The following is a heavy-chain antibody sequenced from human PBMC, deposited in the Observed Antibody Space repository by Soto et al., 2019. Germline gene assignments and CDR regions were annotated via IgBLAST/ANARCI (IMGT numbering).Heavy chain of an antibody. Sequence: PSETLSLTCTVSGGSIYGGGYDWGWIRQPPGRVLEWIGNIDYNGVTYSSPSLKSRVTISRDTSKNQFSLKVTSVTAADTALYDFGKMLVGAAGRTGSDSWGPGTRVTVSS. CDR2: IDYNGVT. CDR3: GKMLVGAAGRTGSDS. V-gene: IGHV4-39*01. D-gene: IGHD2-15*01. J-gene: IGHJ4*02. CDR1: GGSIYGGGYD.